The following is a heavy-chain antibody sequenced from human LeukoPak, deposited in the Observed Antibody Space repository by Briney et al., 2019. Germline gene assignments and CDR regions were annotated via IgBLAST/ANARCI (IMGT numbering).Heavy chain of an antibody. CDR3: ARARVVDPHYGIESRYFDL. V-gene: IGHV4-59*01. CDR1: GGSISRYY. D-gene: IGHD3-10*01. J-gene: IGHJ2*01. Sequence: PSETLSLTCTVSGGSISRYYWSWLRQPPGKGLESIGYISYSGSTNYNPSLKSRVTISVDTSKSQFSLNLKSVSAADTAVYYRARARVVDPHYGIESRYFDLWGRGTLVTVSS. CDR2: ISYSGST.